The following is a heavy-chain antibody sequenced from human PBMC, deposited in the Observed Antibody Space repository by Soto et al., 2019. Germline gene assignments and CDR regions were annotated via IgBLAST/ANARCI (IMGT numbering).Heavy chain of an antibody. Sequence: PSETLSLTCTVSGGSMNDYYWSWIRQPPGKGLEWIGYVYYIGRTNYNPSLKGRATMSLDTSKSQFSLKLGSVTTADTAVYYCASQYLGRSSSSSFDPWGQGTLVTVSS. D-gene: IGHD6-6*01. CDR2: VYYIGRT. CDR1: GGSMNDYY. V-gene: IGHV4-59*08. CDR3: ASQYLGRSSSSSFDP. J-gene: IGHJ5*02.